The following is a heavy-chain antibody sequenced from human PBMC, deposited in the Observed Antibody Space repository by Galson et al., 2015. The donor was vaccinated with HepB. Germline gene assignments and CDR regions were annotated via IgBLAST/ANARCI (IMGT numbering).Heavy chain of an antibody. CDR3: ATRGSYHLDEWELQVPFDY. CDR1: GYTLTELS. D-gene: IGHD1-26*01. J-gene: IGHJ4*02. CDR2: FDPKDGET. Sequence: SVKVSCKVSGYTLTELSMHWVRQAPGKGLEWMGGFDPKDGETIYAQKFQGRVTMTEDTSTDTAYMELSSLRSEDTAVYYCATRGSYHLDEWELQVPFDYWGQGTLVTVSS. V-gene: IGHV1-24*01.